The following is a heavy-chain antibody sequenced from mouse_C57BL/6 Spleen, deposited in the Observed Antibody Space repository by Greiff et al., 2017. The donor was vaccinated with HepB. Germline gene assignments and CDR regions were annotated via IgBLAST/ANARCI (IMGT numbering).Heavy chain of an antibody. V-gene: IGHV1-66*01. Sequence: QVQLQQSGPELVKPGASVKISCKASGYSFTSYYIHWVKQRPGQGLEWIGWIYPGSGNTKYNEKFKGKATLTADTSSSTAYMQLSSLTSEDSAVYYCARSLITTVDDYWGQGTTLTVSS. D-gene: IGHD1-1*01. CDR2: IYPGSGNT. CDR3: ARSLITTVDDY. J-gene: IGHJ2*01. CDR1: GYSFTSYY.